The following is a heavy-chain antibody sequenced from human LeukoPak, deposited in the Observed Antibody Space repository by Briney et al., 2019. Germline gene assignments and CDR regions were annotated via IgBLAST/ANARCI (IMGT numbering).Heavy chain of an antibody. V-gene: IGHV3-53*01. CDR3: ARSRLGYSNFDF. CDR2: IYGGGGT. Sequence: GGSLRLSCAASGFSVTGNYMHWVRQAPGKGLEWVSVIYGGGGTDYADSVKGRLTISRDTSTNTVYLQMNSLRAEDTAVYYCARSRLGYSNFDFWGQGALVTVSS. D-gene: IGHD4-11*01. J-gene: IGHJ4*02. CDR1: GFSVTGNY.